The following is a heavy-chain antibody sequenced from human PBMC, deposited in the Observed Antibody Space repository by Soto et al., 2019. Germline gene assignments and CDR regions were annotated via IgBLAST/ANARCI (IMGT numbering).Heavy chain of an antibody. CDR2: VSHDGKSG. D-gene: IGHD6-19*01. CDR1: GFTFSSYA. CDR3: ARLDKFNGGWS. V-gene: IGHV3-30*14. J-gene: IGHJ4*02. Sequence: QVQLVESGGGVVQPGRSLRLSCAASGFTFSSYAMHWVRRAPGKGLEWVAAVSHDGKSGFYADSVSGRFTVSRDNSNSLVYLQMDRPRPEDTALFYCARLDKFNGGWSWGQGTAVTVSS.